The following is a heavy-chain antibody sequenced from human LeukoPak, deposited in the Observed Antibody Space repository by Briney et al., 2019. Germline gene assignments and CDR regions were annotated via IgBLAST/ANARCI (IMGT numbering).Heavy chain of an antibody. Sequence: GASVKVSCKASGYTFTSYAMNWVRQAPGQGLEWMGWINTNTGNPTYAQGFTGRFVFPLDTSVSTAYLQISSLKAEDTAVYHCARARTHYYYNYMDVWGKGTTVTVSS. J-gene: IGHJ6*03. V-gene: IGHV7-4-1*02. CDR1: GYTFTSYA. CDR3: ARARTHYYYNYMDV. CDR2: INTNTGNP.